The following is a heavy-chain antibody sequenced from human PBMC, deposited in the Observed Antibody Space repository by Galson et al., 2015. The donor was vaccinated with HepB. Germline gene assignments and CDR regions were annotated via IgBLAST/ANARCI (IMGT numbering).Heavy chain of an antibody. CDR3: VRDRGGSGTYLSKFYDMDV. V-gene: IGHV3-48*02. CDR1: GFTFSNYH. CDR2: ISSDYRSI. J-gene: IGHJ6*02. Sequence: SLRLSCAGSGFTFSNYHMNWVRQAPGKGLEWVSYISSDYRSICYADSVKGRFTISRDNAKNSLWLQMNSLRDEDTATYYCVRDRGGSGTYLSKFYDMDVWGQGTTVTVSS. D-gene: IGHD3-10*01.